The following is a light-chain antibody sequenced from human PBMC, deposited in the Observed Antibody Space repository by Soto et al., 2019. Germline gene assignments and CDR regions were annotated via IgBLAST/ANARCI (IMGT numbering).Light chain of an antibody. J-gene: IGLJ2*01. CDR3: GTWDSGLSGMV. Sequence: QAVVTQPPSVSAAPGQTVTISCSGSNSNIGNNHVSWYQQFPGTAPKPLIYDNNKRPSGIPDRFSGSKSGTSATLGITGLQTGDEADYYCGTWDSGLSGMVFGGGTKVTVL. CDR2: DNN. CDR1: NSNIGNNH. V-gene: IGLV1-51*01.